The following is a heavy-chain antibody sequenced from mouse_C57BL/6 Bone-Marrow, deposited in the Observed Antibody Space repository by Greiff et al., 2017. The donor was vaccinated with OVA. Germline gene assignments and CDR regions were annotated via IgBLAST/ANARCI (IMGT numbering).Heavy chain of an antibody. CDR2: IHPNSGST. V-gene: IGHV1-64*01. CDR1: GYPFTSYW. CDR3: AMNGDFDY. J-gene: IGHJ2*01. Sequence: VQLQQPGAELVKPGASVKLSCKASGYPFTSYWMHWVKQRPGQGLEWIGMIHPNSGSTNYNEKFKSKATLTVDKSSSTDYMQLSSLTSEDSAVYYCAMNGDFDYWGQGTTLTVSS.